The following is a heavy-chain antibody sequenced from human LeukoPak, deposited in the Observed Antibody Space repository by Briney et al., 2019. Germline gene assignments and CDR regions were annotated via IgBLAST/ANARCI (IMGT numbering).Heavy chain of an antibody. J-gene: IGHJ4*02. Sequence: GGSLRLSCAPSGFTFSSYSMNWVRQAPGKGGEWVSSISSSSSYIYYADSVKGRFTLSRDNAKNSLYLQMNSLRAEDTAVYYCAREGSGTYYFDYWGQGTLVTVSS. V-gene: IGHV3-21*01. CDR1: GFTFSSYS. CDR2: ISSSSSYI. CDR3: AREGSGTYYFDY. D-gene: IGHD3-10*01.